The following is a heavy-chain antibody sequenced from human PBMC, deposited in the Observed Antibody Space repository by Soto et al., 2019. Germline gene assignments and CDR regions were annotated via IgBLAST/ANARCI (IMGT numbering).Heavy chain of an antibody. V-gene: IGHV1-69*08. CDR3: ARDKGYCSGASCPDFDY. CDR1: GVTLSSYT. J-gene: IGHJ4*02. CDR2: IIPNLGIT. Sequence: QVQLVQSGAEVKKPGSSVKVSCKASGVTLSSYTFSWVRQAPGQGLEWMGRIIPNLGITNYAQKFQGRITIIVDKSKSTAYMELSSLRSEDTAVYYCARDKGYCSGASCPDFDYWGQGTLVTVSS. D-gene: IGHD2-15*01.